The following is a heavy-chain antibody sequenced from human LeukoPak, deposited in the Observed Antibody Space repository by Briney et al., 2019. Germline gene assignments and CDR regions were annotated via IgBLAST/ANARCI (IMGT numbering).Heavy chain of an antibody. CDR3: ARVMHYYGSGSYPPGYGMDV. CDR2: ISSSSSTI. V-gene: IGHV3-48*04. J-gene: IGHJ6*02. Sequence: GGSLRLSCAASGFTFSSYSMNWVRQAPGKGLEWVSYISSSSSTIYYADSVKGRFTISRDNAKNSLYLQMNSLRAEDTAVYYCARVMHYYGSGSYPPGYGMDVWGQGTTVTVFS. CDR1: GFTFSSYS. D-gene: IGHD3-10*01.